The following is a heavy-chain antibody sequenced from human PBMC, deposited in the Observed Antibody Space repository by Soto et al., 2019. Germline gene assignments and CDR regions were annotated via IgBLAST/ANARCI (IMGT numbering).Heavy chain of an antibody. J-gene: IGHJ6*02. CDR3: ARDRGTVYGMDV. CDR1: GFTVSSNY. D-gene: IGHD3-10*01. V-gene: IGHV3-66*01. CDR2: IYSGGST. Sequence: EVQLVESGGGLVQPGGSLRLSCAASGFTVSSNYMSWVRQAPGKGLEWGSVIYSGGSTYYADSVKGRFTISRDNSKNMLYLQMNSLRAEDTAVYYCARDRGTVYGMDVWGQGTTVTVSS.